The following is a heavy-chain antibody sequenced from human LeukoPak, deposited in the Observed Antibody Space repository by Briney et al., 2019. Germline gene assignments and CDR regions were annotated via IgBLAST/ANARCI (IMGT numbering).Heavy chain of an antibody. CDR1: GYSFTSYW. CDR3: ARSLYSSYYYYGMDV. J-gene: IGHJ6*02. CDR2: IYPGDSDT. Sequence: GESLKISCKGSGYSFTSYWIGWVRQMPGKGLEWMGIIYPGDSDTCYRPSFQGQVTISADKYISTAYLQWSSLKASDTAMYYCARSLYSSYYYYGMDVWGQGTTVTVSS. D-gene: IGHD4-11*01. V-gene: IGHV5-51*01.